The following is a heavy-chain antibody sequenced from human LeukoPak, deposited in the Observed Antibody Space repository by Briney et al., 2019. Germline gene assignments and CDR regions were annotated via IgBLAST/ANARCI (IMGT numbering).Heavy chain of an antibody. V-gene: IGHV1-69*13. J-gene: IGHJ5*02. D-gene: IGHD2/OR15-2a*01. CDR1: GGTFSSYA. Sequence: ASVKVSCKASGGTFSSYALSWVRQAPGQGLEWMGGIIPIFGTANYAQKFQGRVTITADESTSTAYMGLSSLRSEDTAVYYCAIQRIVQNWFDPWGQGTLVTVSS. CDR3: AIQRIVQNWFDP. CDR2: IIPIFGTA.